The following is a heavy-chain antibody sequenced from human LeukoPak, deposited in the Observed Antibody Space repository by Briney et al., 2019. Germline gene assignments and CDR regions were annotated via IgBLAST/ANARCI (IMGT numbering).Heavy chain of an antibody. CDR1: GGSFSGYY. V-gene: IGHV4-34*01. CDR3: ARVKYYDFWSGYYPYYYYGMDV. J-gene: IGHJ6*02. Sequence: PSETLSLTCAVYGGSFSGYYWSWIRQPPGKGLEWIGEINHSGSTNYNPSLKSRVTISVATSKNQFSLKLSSVTAADTAVYYCARVKYYDFWSGYYPYYYYGMDVWGQGTTVTVSS. CDR2: INHSGST. D-gene: IGHD3-3*01.